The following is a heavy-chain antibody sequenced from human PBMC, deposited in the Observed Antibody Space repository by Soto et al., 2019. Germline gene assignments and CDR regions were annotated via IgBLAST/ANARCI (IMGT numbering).Heavy chain of an antibody. V-gene: IGHV1-69*08. D-gene: IGHD2-15*01. CDR3: AREVVVVAATGGFDY. Sequence: QVQLVQSGAEVKKPRSSVKVSCKASGGTFSSYTISWVRQAPGQGLEWMGRIIPILGIANYAQKFQGRVTITADKSTSTAYMVLSSLRSEDTAVYYCAREVVVVAATGGFDYWGQGPLVTVSS. CDR1: GGTFSSYT. J-gene: IGHJ4*02. CDR2: IIPILGIA.